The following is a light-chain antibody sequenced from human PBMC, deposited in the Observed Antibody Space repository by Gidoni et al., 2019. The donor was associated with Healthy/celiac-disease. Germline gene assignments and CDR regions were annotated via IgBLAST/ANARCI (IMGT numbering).Light chain of an antibody. CDR3: QKCNSGPCS. Sequence: DIQMTQSPSSLSASVGDSVTITCRASQGISSYLAWYQQKPGKVPKLLIYAASTLQSGIPSRFSGSGSGTDFTLTISSLQPEDVATYYCQKCNSGPCSFGQGTKLEIK. V-gene: IGKV1-27*01. CDR1: QGISSY. CDR2: AAS. J-gene: IGKJ2*04.